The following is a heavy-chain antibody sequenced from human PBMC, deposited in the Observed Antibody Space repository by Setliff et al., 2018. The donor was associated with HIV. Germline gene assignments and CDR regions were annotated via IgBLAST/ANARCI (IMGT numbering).Heavy chain of an antibody. CDR1: GGSISSYY. D-gene: IGHD3-9*01. J-gene: IGHJ3*02. Sequence: PSETLSLTCTVSGGSISSYYWSWIRQPPGKGLEWIGYIYYSGSTNYNPSLKSRVTISVDTSKNQFSLKLSSVTAADTAVYYCARSPHNYDILTGYRSRGGAFDIWCQGAMVTVSS. CDR3: ARSPHNYDILTGYRSRGGAFDI. V-gene: IGHV4-59*01. CDR2: IYYSGST.